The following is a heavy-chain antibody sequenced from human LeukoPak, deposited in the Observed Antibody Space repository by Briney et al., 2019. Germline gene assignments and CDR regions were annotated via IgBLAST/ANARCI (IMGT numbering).Heavy chain of an antibody. D-gene: IGHD3-16*01. J-gene: IGHJ6*03. CDR3: ARAGALDIWGRAAPYYYMDV. CDR1: GFTFSSYS. CDR2: ISSSSSTI. Sequence: PGGSLRLSCAASGFTFSSYSMNWVRQAPGKGLEWVSYISSSSSTIYYADSVKGRFTISRDNAKNSLYLQMNSLRAEETAVYYCARAGALDIWGRAAPYYYMDVWGKGTTVTVSS. V-gene: IGHV3-48*01.